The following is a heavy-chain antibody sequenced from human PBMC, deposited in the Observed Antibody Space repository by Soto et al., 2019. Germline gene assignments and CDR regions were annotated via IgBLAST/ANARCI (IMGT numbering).Heavy chain of an antibody. D-gene: IGHD2-2*01. CDR3: AHKRCGTTSCYRGWFDP. CDR2: IYWNDDK. J-gene: IGHJ5*02. Sequence: SGPTLGSPTQALTLTCTFSGSSLISNGVAVGWIRQPPVKALEWLALIYWNDDKHYSTSLKSRLTLTKDTSNNQVVLTMTNMDPVDTATYSCAHKRCGTTSCYRGWFDPWGQGTLVTVSS. V-gene: IGHV2-5*01. CDR1: GSSLISNGVA.